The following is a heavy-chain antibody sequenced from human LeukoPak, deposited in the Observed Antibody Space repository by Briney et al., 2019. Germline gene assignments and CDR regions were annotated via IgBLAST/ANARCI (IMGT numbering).Heavy chain of an antibody. J-gene: IGHJ4*02. Sequence: PGRSLRLSCAASGFTFSNYAMHWVRQTPAKGLEWVAFIRYDGSNKYYADSVKGRFIISRDNSKNTLFLQMNSLRPEDTAVYYCAKGGKYDILTGYRRSRLLGDFWGQGTLVTVSS. V-gene: IGHV3-30*02. CDR3: AKGGKYDILTGYRRSRLLGDF. CDR2: IRYDGSNK. CDR1: GFTFSNYA. D-gene: IGHD3-9*01.